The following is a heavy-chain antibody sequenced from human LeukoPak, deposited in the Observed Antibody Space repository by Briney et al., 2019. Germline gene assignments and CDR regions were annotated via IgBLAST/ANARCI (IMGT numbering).Heavy chain of an antibody. CDR1: GGSISRYY. Sequence: KPSETLSLTCTVSGGSISRYYWSWIRQPPGKGLEWIGYIYYSGSTNYNPSLKSRVTISADTSKNQFSLKLSSVTAADTAVYYCARACYGSGAWYYFDFWGQGTLVTVSS. J-gene: IGHJ4*02. V-gene: IGHV4-59*01. CDR2: IYYSGST. D-gene: IGHD3-10*01. CDR3: ARACYGSGAWYYFDF.